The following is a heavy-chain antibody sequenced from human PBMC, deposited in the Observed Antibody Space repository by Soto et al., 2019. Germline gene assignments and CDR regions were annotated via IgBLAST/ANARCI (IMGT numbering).Heavy chain of an antibody. J-gene: IGHJ4*02. CDR2: ISTTSSYT. CDR3: ASGYNLGYIDN. CDR1: GFTFSSFY. V-gene: IGHV3-11*06. D-gene: IGHD5-18*01. Sequence: LRLSCAASGFTFSSFYMTWIRQAPGKGLECVSYISTTSSYTNYADSVKGRFTISRDNAKKSLYMKMNSLRAEATAVYYCASGYNLGYIDNWGRGTLVTVSS.